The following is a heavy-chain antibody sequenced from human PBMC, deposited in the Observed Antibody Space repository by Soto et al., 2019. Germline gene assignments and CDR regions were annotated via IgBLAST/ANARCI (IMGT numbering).Heavy chain of an antibody. J-gene: IGHJ4*02. Sequence: ASVKVSCKASGYTFTSYAMHWVRQAPGQRLEWMGWINAGNGNTKYAQKFQGRVTMTADTSTSAAYMELSSLRFDDTAVYYCARESSGPEYWGQRSQVTVSS. V-gene: IGHV1-3*01. CDR1: GYTFTSYA. CDR3: ARESSGPEY. D-gene: IGHD6-19*01. CDR2: INAGNGNT.